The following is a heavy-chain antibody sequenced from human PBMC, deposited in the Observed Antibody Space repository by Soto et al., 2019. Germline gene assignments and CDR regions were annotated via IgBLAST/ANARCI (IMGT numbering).Heavy chain of an antibody. Sequence: ESGGGLVQPGGSLRLSCAASGFTFSSYSMNWVRQAPGKGLEWVSYISSSSSTIYYADSVKGRFTISRDNAKNSLYLQMNSLRDEDTAVYYCARSHEKLLWFRELCCGMDVWGQGTTVTVSS. V-gene: IGHV3-48*02. CDR1: GFTFSSYS. D-gene: IGHD3-10*01. J-gene: IGHJ6*02. CDR3: ARSHEKLLWFRELCCGMDV. CDR2: ISSSSSTI.